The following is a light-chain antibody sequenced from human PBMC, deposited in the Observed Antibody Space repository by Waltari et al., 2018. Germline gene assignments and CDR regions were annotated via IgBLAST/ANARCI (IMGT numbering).Light chain of an antibody. CDR3: QHNFGPPYT. J-gene: IGKJ2*01. CDR1: ENINNY. Sequence: DIQMTQSPSSLPASVGDRVTIPCRPSENINNYLHRYQQQPGTAPGPLISKASTLQSGVPSRFRGRGSRTDYTFTISSLLSEDGATYYCQHNFGPPYTFGPGTKVEI. CDR2: KAS. V-gene: IGKV1-39*01.